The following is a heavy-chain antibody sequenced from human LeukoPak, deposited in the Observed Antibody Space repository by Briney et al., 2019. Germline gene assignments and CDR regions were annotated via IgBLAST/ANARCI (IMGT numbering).Heavy chain of an antibody. CDR2: IRIDGSDT. V-gene: IGHV3-74*01. D-gene: IGHD6-25*01. CDR1: GFNFNSYW. J-gene: IGHJ5*02. CDR3: ARDRGEGTPLDP. Sequence: GGSLRLSCEASGFNFNSYWMHWVRQAPGKGLVWVSLIRIDGSDTDYADSVRGRFTTSRDNAKKALYLQMDSLRVEDTAIYYCARDRGEGTPLDPWGQGTLVTVSS.